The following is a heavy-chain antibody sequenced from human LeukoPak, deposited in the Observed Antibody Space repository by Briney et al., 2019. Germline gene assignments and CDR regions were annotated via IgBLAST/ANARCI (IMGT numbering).Heavy chain of an antibody. D-gene: IGHD3-22*01. J-gene: IGHJ4*02. CDR2: NSGSGSST. Sequence: GGSLRLSCAASGFTFTSYAMNWVRQAPGKGLEWVSTNSGSGSSTYYVDSVKGRFTISRDNSKNTLYVQVNSLGTEDTAAYYCAKGSYYDSSGSFYFDYWGQGTLVTVSS. V-gene: IGHV3-23*01. CDR3: AKGSYYDSSGSFYFDY. CDR1: GFTFTSYA.